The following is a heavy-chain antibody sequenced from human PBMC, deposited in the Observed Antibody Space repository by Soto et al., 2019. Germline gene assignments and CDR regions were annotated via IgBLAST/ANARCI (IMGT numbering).Heavy chain of an antibody. CDR3: ARGKGLVDTAMVTFGDYYYYMDV. CDR2: RNPNSGNT. CDR1: GNPFPSYD. V-gene: IGHV1-8*01. D-gene: IGHD5-18*01. Sequence: QVQLVQSGAEVKKPGASVKVSCKASGNPFPSYDINWLRKAPDQGLGGRGWRNPNSGNTGYAQKFQGRVTMTRNTSISTAYMELSSLRSEDTAVYYCARGKGLVDTAMVTFGDYYYYMDVWGKGTTVTVSS. J-gene: IGHJ6*03.